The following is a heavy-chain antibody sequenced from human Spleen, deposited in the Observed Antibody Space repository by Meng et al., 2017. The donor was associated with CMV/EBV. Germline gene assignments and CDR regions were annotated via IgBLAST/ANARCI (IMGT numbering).Heavy chain of an antibody. CDR2: ISHSGST. D-gene: IGHD3-10*01. J-gene: IGHJ5*02. Sequence: VCGGSFSGYYWSWIRPPPGKGLEWIGEISHSGSTNYNPSLKSRGTISLDASKNQFYLRLSSVTAADTAVYYCARGSGTYYGHWFDPWGQGTLVTVSS. V-gene: IGHV4-34*01. CDR3: ARGSGTYYGHWFDP. CDR1: GGSFSGYY.